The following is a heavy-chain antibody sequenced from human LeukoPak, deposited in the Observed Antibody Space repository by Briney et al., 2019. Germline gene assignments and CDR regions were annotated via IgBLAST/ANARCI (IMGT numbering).Heavy chain of an antibody. CDR1: GATFINFP. CDR3: VRMYSSSYFDS. D-gene: IGHD6-19*01. V-gene: IGHV1-69*11. Sequence: SVTVSCKASGATFINFPFSWVRQAPGQGLEWMGRIIPVIGTGNYAQKFQGRITITADETTSTAYMELSSLRLGDTAVYYCVRMYSSSYFDSWGQGTQVTVSS. CDR2: IIPVIGTG. J-gene: IGHJ4*02.